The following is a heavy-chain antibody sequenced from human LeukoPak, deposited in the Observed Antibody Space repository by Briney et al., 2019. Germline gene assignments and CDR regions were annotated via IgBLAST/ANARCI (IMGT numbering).Heavy chain of an antibody. Sequence: ASVKVSCKASGYTFTSYATHWVRQAPGHRLEWMGWINAGNGNTKYSQKFQGRVTITRDTSASTAYMELSSLRSEDTAVYYCAREGHDFWSGYYDYWGQGTLVTVSS. CDR1: GYTFTSYA. V-gene: IGHV1-3*01. CDR2: INAGNGNT. D-gene: IGHD3-3*01. J-gene: IGHJ4*02. CDR3: AREGHDFWSGYYDY.